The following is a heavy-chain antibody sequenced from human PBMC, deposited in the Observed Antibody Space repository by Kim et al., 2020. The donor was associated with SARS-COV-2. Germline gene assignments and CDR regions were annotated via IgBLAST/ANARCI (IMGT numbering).Heavy chain of an antibody. V-gene: IGHV1-24*01. CDR3: ATDLYSGSYRKNY. CDR1: GYTLTELS. J-gene: IGHJ4*02. CDR2: FDPEDGET. Sequence: ASVKVSCKVSGYTLTELSMHWVRQAPGKGLEWMGGFDPEDGETIYAQKFQDRVTMTEDTSTDTAYMELSSLRSEDTAVYYCATDLYSGSYRKNYWGQGTLVTVSS. D-gene: IGHD3-10*01.